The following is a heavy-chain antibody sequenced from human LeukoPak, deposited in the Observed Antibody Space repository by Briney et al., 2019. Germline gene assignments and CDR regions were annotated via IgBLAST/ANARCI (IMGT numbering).Heavy chain of an antibody. CDR1: GYTFTGYY. Sequence: GASVKVSCKASGYTFTGYYMHWVRQAPGQGLEWMGWINPNSGGTKYAQKFQGRVTMTRDTSISTAYMELSRLRSDDTAVYYCAREMVGPSIFDAFDIWGQGTMVTVSS. CDR3: AREMVGPSIFDAFDI. CDR2: INPNSGGT. D-gene: IGHD1-26*01. V-gene: IGHV1-2*02. J-gene: IGHJ3*02.